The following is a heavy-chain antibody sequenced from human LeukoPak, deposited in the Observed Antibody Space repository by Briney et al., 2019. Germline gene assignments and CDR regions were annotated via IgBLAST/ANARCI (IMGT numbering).Heavy chain of an antibody. CDR3: AKDADFRSSGSFDY. CDR2: ISWNSGSI. Sequence: GGSLRLSCAASGFTFDDYAMHWVRQAPGKGLEWVSGISWNSGSIGYADSVKGRFTISRDNAKNSLYLQMNSLRAEDTALYYCAKDADFRSSGSFDYWGQGTLVTVSS. D-gene: IGHD6-19*01. V-gene: IGHV3-9*01. J-gene: IGHJ4*02. CDR1: GFTFDDYA.